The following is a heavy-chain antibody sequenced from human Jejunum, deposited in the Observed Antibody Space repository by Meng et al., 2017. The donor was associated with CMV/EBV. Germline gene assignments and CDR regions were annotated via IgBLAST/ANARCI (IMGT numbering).Heavy chain of an antibody. CDR3: ARALHCSNPNCNDPAY. CDR1: FTFSSYS. CDR2: ISSGSVDI. Sequence: FTFSSYSMHWVRQAPGKGLEWVSSISSGSVDIFYADSVRGCFTISRDNTKNSLYLQMNSLGAEDTAVYYCARALHCSNPNCNDPAYWGQGTLVTVSS. V-gene: IGHV3-21*01. D-gene: IGHD2-2*01. J-gene: IGHJ4*02.